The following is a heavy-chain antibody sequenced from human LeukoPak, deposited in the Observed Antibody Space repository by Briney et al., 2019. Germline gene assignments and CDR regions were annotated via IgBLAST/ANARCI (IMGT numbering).Heavy chain of an antibody. CDR1: GFTFSSYA. D-gene: IGHD3-22*01. V-gene: IGHV3-23*01. Sequence: PGGPLRLSCAASGFTFSSYAMSWVRQAPGKGLEWVSAISGSGGSTYYADSVKDRFTISRGNSKNTLYLQMNSLRAEDTAVYYCAKGPGSYYDSTGYLIWGQGTMVTVSS. CDR3: AKGPGSYYDSTGYLI. J-gene: IGHJ3*02. CDR2: ISGSGGST.